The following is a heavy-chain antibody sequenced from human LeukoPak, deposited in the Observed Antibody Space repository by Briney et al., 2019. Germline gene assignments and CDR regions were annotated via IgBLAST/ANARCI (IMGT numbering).Heavy chain of an antibody. CDR2: IYHSGST. CDR1: SYSISSGYY. J-gene: IGHJ6*03. V-gene: IGHV4-38-2*01. CDR3: ARSTGTYTYMYV. D-gene: IGHD1/OR15-1a*01. Sequence: PSETLSLTCAVSSYSISSGYYWSCIRQPPGKALEWIGSIYHSGSTYYNPSLKSRVTISVDTSNNQFSLKVKSVTAADTAVYYCARSTGTYTYMYVWNKGTTVSVSS.